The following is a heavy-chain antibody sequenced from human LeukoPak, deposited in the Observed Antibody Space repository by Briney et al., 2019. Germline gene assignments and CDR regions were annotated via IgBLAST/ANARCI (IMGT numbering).Heavy chain of an antibody. Sequence: PGGSLRLSCAASGFTFSSYDMSWVRQAQGKGLDWVPGINKSGGGTYYADSGKGRFTMSRDNSKITLFLHMNSLRAEDTSVYYCAKVTWSSSGSDYWGQGTLVTVSS. CDR2: INKSGGGT. CDR1: GFTFSSYD. CDR3: AKVTWSSSGSDY. D-gene: IGHD6-19*01. V-gene: IGHV3-23*01. J-gene: IGHJ4*02.